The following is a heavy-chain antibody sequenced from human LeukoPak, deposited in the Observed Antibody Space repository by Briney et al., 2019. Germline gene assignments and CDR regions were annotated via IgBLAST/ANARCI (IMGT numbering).Heavy chain of an antibody. CDR2: TNQDGSER. CDR1: RFTFSNYW. J-gene: IGHJ4*02. CDR3: ARDSKSVPSSTSCSFFDY. V-gene: IGHV3-7*01. Sequence: PGGSLRLSCAASRFTFSNYWMSWVRQAPGKGLEWVANTNQDGSERYYVDSVKGRFTISRDNTKNSLYLQMNSLRAEDTAVYYCARDSKSVPSSTSCSFFDYWGQGTLVTVSS. D-gene: IGHD2-2*01.